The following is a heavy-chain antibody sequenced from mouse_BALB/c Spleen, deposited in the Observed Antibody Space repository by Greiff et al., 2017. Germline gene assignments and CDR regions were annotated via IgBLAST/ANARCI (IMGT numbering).Heavy chain of an antibody. Sequence: EVKLQESGPSLVKPSQTLSLTCSVTGDSITSGYWNWIRKFPGNKLEYMGYISYSGSTYYNPSLKSRISITRDTSKNQYYLQLNSVTTEDTATYYCARYYYGNAWFAYWGQGTLVTVSA. J-gene: IGHJ3*01. V-gene: IGHV3-8*02. CDR2: ISYSGST. CDR3: ARYYYGNAWFAY. D-gene: IGHD2-1*01. CDR1: GDSITSGY.